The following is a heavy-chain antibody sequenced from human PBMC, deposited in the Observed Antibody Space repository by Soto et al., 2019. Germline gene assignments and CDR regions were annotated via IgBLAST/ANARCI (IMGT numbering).Heavy chain of an antibody. V-gene: IGHV1-18*04. Sequence: ASVKVSCKASGYTFTSYYMHWVRQAPGQGLEWMGWISAYNGNTNHAQKLQGRITMTTDTSTSTAYMELRSLRSDDTAVYYCARVSAVAGIAFDYWGQGTLVTVS. CDR1: GYTFTSYY. CDR3: ARVSAVAGIAFDY. D-gene: IGHD6-13*01. CDR2: ISAYNGNT. J-gene: IGHJ4*02.